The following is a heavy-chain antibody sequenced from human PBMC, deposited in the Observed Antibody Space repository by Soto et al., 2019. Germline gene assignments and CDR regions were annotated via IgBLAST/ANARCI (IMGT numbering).Heavy chain of an antibody. CDR2: ISCCGGST. Sequence: EVQLLESGGGVVQPGGSLRLSCVASGFNFKKFAMAWVRQAPGEGLEWVSGISCCGGSTSYADSVKGRFSIARDDSKNTLSLQIKSLRVEDTAQYYSAKADGEQWLVPHLDNWGQGTLVTVS. CDR3: AKADGEQWLVPHLDN. CDR1: GFNFKKFA. V-gene: IGHV3-23*01. J-gene: IGHJ4*02. D-gene: IGHD6-19*01.